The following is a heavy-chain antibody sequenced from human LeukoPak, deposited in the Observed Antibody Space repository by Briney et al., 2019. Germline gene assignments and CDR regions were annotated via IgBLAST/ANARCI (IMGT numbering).Heavy chain of an antibody. CDR2: ISSSSSYI. J-gene: IGHJ4*02. Sequence: GGSLRLSCAASGFTFSSYSMNWVRQAPGKGLEWVASISSSSSYIYYADSVKGRFTISRDNAKNSLYLQMNSLRAEDTAVYYCASGTALDIVVVPAAPFDYWGQGTLVTVSS. CDR3: ASGTALDIVVVPAAPFDY. D-gene: IGHD2-2*03. CDR1: GFTFSSYS. V-gene: IGHV3-21*01.